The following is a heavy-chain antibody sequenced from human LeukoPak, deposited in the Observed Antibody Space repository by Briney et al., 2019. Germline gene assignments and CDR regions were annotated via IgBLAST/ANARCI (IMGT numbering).Heavy chain of an antibody. CDR2: IDPSDSYT. CDR1: GYSFTSYW. Sequence: GESLKISCKGSGYSFTSYWISWVRQMPGKGLEWMGRIDPSDSYTNYSPSFQGHVTISADKSISTAYLQWSSLKASDTAMYYCARRADYDSSGYYYYFDYWGQGTLVTVSS. D-gene: IGHD3-22*01. CDR3: ARRADYDSSGYYYYFDY. V-gene: IGHV5-10-1*01. J-gene: IGHJ4*02.